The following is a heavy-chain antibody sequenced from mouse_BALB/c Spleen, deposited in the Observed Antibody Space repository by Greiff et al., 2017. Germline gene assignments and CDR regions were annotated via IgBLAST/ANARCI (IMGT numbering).Heavy chain of an antibody. V-gene: IGHV2-6-7*01. CDR1: GFSLTGYG. J-gene: IGHJ1*01. Sequence: VKLMESGPGLVAPSQSLSITCTVSGFSLTGYGVNWVRQPPGKGLEWLGMIWGDGSTDDNSALKSRLTISKDNTKSQVFLKMNSLQTDDKARYYCARDHQHYGSSYWYFDVWGEGTTVTVSS. CDR2: IWGDGST. D-gene: IGHD1-1*01. CDR3: ARDHQHYGSSYWYFDV.